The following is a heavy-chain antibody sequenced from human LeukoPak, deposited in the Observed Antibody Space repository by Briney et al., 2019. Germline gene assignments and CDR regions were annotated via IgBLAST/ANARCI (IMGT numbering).Heavy chain of an antibody. V-gene: IGHV4-39*01. CDR3: ALTITIFGVESGKLNDAFDI. D-gene: IGHD3-3*01. J-gene: IGHJ3*02. Sequence: SETLSLTCTVSGGSISSSSYYWGWIRQPPGKGLEWIGSIYYSGSTYYNPSLKSRVTISVDTSKNQFSLKLSSVTAADTAVYYCALTITIFGVESGKLNDAFDIWGQGTMVTVSS. CDR1: GGSISSSSYY. CDR2: IYYSGST.